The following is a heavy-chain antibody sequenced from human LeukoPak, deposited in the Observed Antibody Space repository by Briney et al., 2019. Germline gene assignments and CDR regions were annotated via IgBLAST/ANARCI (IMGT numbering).Heavy chain of an antibody. CDR3: ARGPTISETGYFDY. CDR2: VNHRGDT. V-gene: IGHV4-34*01. J-gene: IGHJ4*03. D-gene: IGHD1-1*01. Sequence: PSETLSLTCAVYGGPFTAYYWSWIRQSPGKGLQWIAEVNHRGDTNYNPSVKGRVTISVDTSKNQFSLKVTSLTAADTAVYYCARGPTISETGYFDYWGQGILVTVSS. CDR1: GGPFTAYY.